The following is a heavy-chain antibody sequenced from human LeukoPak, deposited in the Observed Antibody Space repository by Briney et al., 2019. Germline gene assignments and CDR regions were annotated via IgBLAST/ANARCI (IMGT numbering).Heavy chain of an antibody. Sequence: GGSLRLSCAASGFTFSSYSMHWVRQAPAKGLEYVSAISSHWISTFYANSLKGRFTVSRDNSKNTLYLQMGSLRAEHVAVYYCARVGPMIVLDYWGQGTLVTVSS. V-gene: IGHV3-64*01. CDR3: ARVGPMIVLDY. D-gene: IGHD3-22*01. J-gene: IGHJ4*02. CDR2: ISSHWIST. CDR1: GFTFSSYS.